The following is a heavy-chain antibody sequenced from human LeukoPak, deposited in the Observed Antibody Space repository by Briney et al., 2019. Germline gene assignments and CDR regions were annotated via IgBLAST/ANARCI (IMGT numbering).Heavy chain of an antibody. CDR3: ARDRRMVRGVMDY. D-gene: IGHD3-10*01. V-gene: IGHV1-46*01. J-gene: IGHJ4*02. Sequence: ASVKVSYKASGYTFTSYYMHWVRQAPGQGLEWMGIINPSGGSTSYAQKFQGRVTITRDTSTSTVYMELSSLRSEDTAVYYCARDRRMVRGVMDYWGQGTLVTVSS. CDR2: INPSGGST. CDR1: GYTFTSYY.